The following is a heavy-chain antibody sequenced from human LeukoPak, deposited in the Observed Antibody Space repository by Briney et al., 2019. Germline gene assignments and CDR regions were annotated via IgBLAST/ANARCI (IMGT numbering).Heavy chain of an antibody. J-gene: IGHJ4*02. CDR2: ISAYNGNT. CDR3: ARVREQLTRQYSSSWYGLDY. D-gene: IGHD6-13*01. Sequence: ASVKVSCKASGYTFTSYGISWVRQAPGQGLEWMGWISAYNGNTNYAQKLQGRVTMTTDTSTSTAYMELRSLRSDDTAVYYCARVREQLTRQYSSSWYGLDYWGQGTLVTVSS. V-gene: IGHV1-18*01. CDR1: GYTFTSYG.